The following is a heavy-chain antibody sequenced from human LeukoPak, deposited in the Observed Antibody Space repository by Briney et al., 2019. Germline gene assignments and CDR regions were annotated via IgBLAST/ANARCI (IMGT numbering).Heavy chain of an antibody. D-gene: IGHD6-19*01. CDR3: ARGTLYSGWSYYFDY. CDR1: GGSISLSYYY. CDR2: VYYSGTT. Sequence: SVTLSLTCGVSGGSISLSYYYWGWIRQPPGKALEWIGSVYYSGTTSYNPSLKSRVTISVDMSKNHFSLRLSSVTAADTAMYYCARGTLYSGWSYYFDYWGQGSQVTVSS. V-gene: IGHV4-39*07. J-gene: IGHJ4*02.